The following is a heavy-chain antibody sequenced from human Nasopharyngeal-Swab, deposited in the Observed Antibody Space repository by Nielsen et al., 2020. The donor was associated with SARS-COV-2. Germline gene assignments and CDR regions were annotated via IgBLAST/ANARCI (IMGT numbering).Heavy chain of an antibody. D-gene: IGHD2-2*01. CDR1: GFTFSGSA. Sequence: GGSLRLSCAASGFTFSGSAMHWVRQASGKGLEWVGRIRSKPNNYATAYAASVKGRFTISRDDSKNTAFLQMNSLKTEDTAMYYCASGGGGVYCSSTTCWDAFDIWGQGTMVTVSS. J-gene: IGHJ3*02. CDR3: ASGGGGVYCSSTTCWDAFDI. CDR2: IRSKPNNYAT. V-gene: IGHV3-73*01.